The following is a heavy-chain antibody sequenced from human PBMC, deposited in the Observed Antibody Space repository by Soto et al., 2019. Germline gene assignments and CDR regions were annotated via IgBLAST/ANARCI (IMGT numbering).Heavy chain of an antibody. V-gene: IGHV4-30-4*01. D-gene: IGHD6-19*01. CDR1: GGSISSGDYY. J-gene: IGHJ4*02. CDR2: IYYSGST. CDR3: AREGAGVAGTFDY. Sequence: QVRLQESGPGLVKPSQTLSLTCTVSGGSISSGDYYWSWIRQPPGKGLEWIGYIYYSGSTYYNPSLKSRVTISVDTSKNQFSLKLSSVTAADTAVYYCAREGAGVAGTFDYWGQGTLVTVSS.